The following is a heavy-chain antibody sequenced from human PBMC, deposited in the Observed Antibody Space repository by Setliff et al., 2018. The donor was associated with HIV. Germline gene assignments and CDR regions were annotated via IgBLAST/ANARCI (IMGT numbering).Heavy chain of an antibody. J-gene: IGHJ4*02. CDR3: AKKTAAYTSGSWLHY. D-gene: IGHD3-10*01. V-gene: IGHV3-23*01. Sequence: GGSLRLSCAASGFTFTNFAMSWVRQAPGKGLEWVSGISDTSGTYYVDSVRGRFTMSRDYSKNTIYLQMNSLRAEDTAVYYCAKKTAAYTSGSWLHYWGQGTLVTVSS. CDR2: ISDTSGT. CDR1: GFTFTNFA.